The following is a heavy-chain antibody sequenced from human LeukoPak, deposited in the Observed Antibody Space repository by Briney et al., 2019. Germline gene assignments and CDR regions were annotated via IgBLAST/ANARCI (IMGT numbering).Heavy chain of an antibody. Sequence: PGGSLRLSCAASGFTFSDYALSWVRQAPGKGLEWASGITGSGRSTYYADSVKGRFTISRDNSKNTLYLQMNNLRAEDTAVYYCAKAARSSVAGLFFDLWGRGTLVTVSS. CDR1: GFTFSDYA. CDR2: ITGSGRST. D-gene: IGHD6-19*01. CDR3: AKAARSSVAGLFFDL. J-gene: IGHJ2*01. V-gene: IGHV3-23*01.